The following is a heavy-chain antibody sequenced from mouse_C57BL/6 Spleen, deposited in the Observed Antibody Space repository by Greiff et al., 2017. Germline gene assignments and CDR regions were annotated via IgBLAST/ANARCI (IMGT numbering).Heavy chain of an antibody. Sequence: QVQLQQSGPELVKPGASVKISCKASGYAFSSSWMNWVKQRPGKGLEWIGRLYPGDGDTNSNGKFKGKATLTADKSSSTAYMQLSSLTSEDSAVYFCARSGSYEDFDYWGQGTTLTVSS. D-gene: IGHD1-1*02. CDR1: GYAFSSSW. CDR2: LYPGDGDT. CDR3: ARSGSYEDFDY. V-gene: IGHV1-82*01. J-gene: IGHJ2*01.